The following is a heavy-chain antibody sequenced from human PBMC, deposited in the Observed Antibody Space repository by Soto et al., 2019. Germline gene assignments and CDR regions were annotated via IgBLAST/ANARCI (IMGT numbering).Heavy chain of an antibody. D-gene: IGHD6-19*01. Sequence: QVQLQESGPGLVKPSQTLSLTCTVSGGSISSGGYYWSWIRQHPGKGLEWIGYIYYSGSTYYNPSLTSRVTISVDTSKNQFSLKLSSVTAADTAVYYCASSKYSSGWLIDYWGQGTLVTVSS. J-gene: IGHJ4*02. V-gene: IGHV4-31*03. CDR1: GGSISSGGYY. CDR3: ASSKYSSGWLIDY. CDR2: IYYSGST.